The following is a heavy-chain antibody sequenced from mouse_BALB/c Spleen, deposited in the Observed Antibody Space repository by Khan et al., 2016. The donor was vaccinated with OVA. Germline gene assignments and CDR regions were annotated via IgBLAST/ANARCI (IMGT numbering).Heavy chain of an antibody. J-gene: IGHJ2*01. CDR3: TRDRIDY. V-gene: IGHV1-7*01. CDR1: GYTFTTYW. CDR2: INPTSGFT. Sequence: VQLQQSGAELAKPGASVKMSCKASGYTFTTYWMHWVKQRPGQGLEWIGYINPTSGFTDYNQKFKDRATLTADKSSSPAYMQLSSLTSDDSAVDYCTRDRIDYWGRGTTLTVSS.